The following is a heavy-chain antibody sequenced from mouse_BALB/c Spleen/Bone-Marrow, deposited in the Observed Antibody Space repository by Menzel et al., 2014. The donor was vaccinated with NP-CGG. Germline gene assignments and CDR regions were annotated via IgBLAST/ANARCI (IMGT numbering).Heavy chain of an antibody. V-gene: IGHV1S130*01. Sequence: VQLQQSGSVLVRPGASVKLSCKASGYTFTSSWMHWAKQRPGQGLEWIGEIHPNSGNTNYNEKFKGKATLTVDTSSSTAYVDLSSLTSEDSAVYYWARSGFDYWGQGTTLTVSS. J-gene: IGHJ2*01. CDR3: ARSGFDY. CDR1: GYTFTSSW. CDR2: IHPNSGNT. D-gene: IGHD4-1*01.